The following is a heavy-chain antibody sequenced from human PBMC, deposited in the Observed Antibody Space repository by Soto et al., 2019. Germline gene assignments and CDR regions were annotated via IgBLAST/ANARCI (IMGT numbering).Heavy chain of an antibody. J-gene: IGHJ6*03. Sequence: GASVKVSCKASGYTFTSYDINWVRQATGQGLEWMGWINAGNGNTKYSQKFQGRVTITRDTSASTAYMELSSLRSEDTAVYYSGSTNYNPSLKSRVTISVDTSKNQFSLKLSSVTAADTAVYYCARLDPLYCSGGSCYPGVDYYYYYMDVWGKGTTVTVSS. V-gene: IGHV1-3*01. CDR1: GYTFTSYD. D-gene: IGHD3-10*01. CDR2: INAGNGNT. CDR3: GSTNYNPSLKSRVTISVDTSKNQFSLKLSSVTAADTAVYYCARLDPLYCSGGSCYPGVDYYYYYMDV.